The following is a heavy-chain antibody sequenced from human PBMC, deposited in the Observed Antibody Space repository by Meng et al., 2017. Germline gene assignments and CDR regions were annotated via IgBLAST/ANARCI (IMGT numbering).Heavy chain of an antibody. CDR2: IYYSGST. CDR3: ARTLTYDYVWGSYRWDY. V-gene: IGHV4-39*07. Sequence: PETLSLTCTVSGGSTSSSSYYWGWIRQPPGKGLEWIGRIYYSGSTYYNPSLKSRVTISVDTSKNQLSLKLSSVTAADTAVYSCARTLTYDYVWGSYRWDYWGQGTLVTVSS. CDR1: GGSTSSSSYY. D-gene: IGHD3-16*02. J-gene: IGHJ4*02.